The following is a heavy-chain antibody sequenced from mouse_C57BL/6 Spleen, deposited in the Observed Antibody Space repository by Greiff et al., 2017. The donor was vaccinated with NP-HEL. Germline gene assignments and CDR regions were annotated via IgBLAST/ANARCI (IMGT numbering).Heavy chain of an antibody. CDR3: ARRGEIYDGYLYYAMDY. CDR1: GYTFTDYA. J-gene: IGHJ4*01. CDR2: ISTYYGDA. D-gene: IGHD2-3*01. V-gene: IGHV1-67*01. Sequence: QVQLQQSGPELVRPGVSVKISCKGSGYTFTDYAMHWVKQSHAKSLEWIGVISTYYGDASYNQKFKDKATMTVDKSSSTAYMELARLTSEDSAVYYCARRGEIYDGYLYYAMDYWGQGTSVTVSS.